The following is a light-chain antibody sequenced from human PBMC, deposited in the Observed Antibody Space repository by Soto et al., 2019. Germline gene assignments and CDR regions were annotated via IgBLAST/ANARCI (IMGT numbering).Light chain of an antibody. V-gene: IGKV3-11*01. CDR2: DAS. CDR3: QQRGNCPRT. Sequence: EIVLTQSPATLSLSPGEIATLSCRASQSVSSYLAWYQQKPCQAPMLLIYDASKRATGIPARFSGSGSGTDFTLTISNLEPEDFAVYYCQQRGNCPRTFCQGTKVEIK. J-gene: IGKJ1*01. CDR1: QSVSSY.